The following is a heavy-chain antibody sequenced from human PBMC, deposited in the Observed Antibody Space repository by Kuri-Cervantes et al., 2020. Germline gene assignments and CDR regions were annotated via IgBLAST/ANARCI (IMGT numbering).Heavy chain of an antibody. J-gene: IGHJ2*01. CDR3: AREIPRYFDL. D-gene: IGHD2-21*01. Sequence: GGSLRLSCEASGFTFSNYAMSWVRQAPGKGLDWVSTIISGAGTHYADSVRGRFTISRDNSKNTLYLQMNSLRAEDTAVYYCAREIPRYFDLWGRGTLVTVSS. CDR2: IISGAGT. V-gene: IGHV3-23*01. CDR1: GFTFSNYA.